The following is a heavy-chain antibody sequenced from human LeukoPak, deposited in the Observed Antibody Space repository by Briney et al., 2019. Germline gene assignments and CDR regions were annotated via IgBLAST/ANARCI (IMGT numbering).Heavy chain of an antibody. V-gene: IGHV4-39*01. CDR2: IYYSGST. Sequence: SETLSLTCTVSGGSISSSSYYWGWIRQPPGKGLEWIGTIYYSGSTYYSPPLKSRVTISVDTSQNQFSLTVNSVTAADTAVYYCARLYYYYYYMDVWGKGTTVTVSS. CDR1: GGSISSSSYY. J-gene: IGHJ6*03. CDR3: ARLYYYYYYMDV.